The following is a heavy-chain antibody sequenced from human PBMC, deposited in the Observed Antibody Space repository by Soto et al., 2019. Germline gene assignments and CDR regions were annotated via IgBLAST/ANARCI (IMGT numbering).Heavy chain of an antibody. CDR1: GFTFSNAW. CDR2: IKSKTGGGTT. CDR3: TTDYVTEGMDV. Sequence: PGGSLRLSCAASGFTFSNAWMNWVRQAPGKGLEWVGRIKSKTGGGTTDYAAPVKGRFTISRDDSKNTLYLQMNSLKTEDTAVYYCTTDYVTEGMDVWGQGTTVTVSS. J-gene: IGHJ6*02. D-gene: IGHD3-16*01. V-gene: IGHV3-15*07.